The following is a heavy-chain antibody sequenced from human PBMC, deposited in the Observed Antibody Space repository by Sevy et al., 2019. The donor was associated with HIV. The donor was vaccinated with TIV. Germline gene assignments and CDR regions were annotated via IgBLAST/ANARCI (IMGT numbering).Heavy chain of an antibody. Sequence: GGSLRLSCAASGFTFSSYAMSWVRQAPGKGLEWVSAISGSGGSTYYADSVKGRFTISRDNSKNTLYLQMNSLRAEDTAVYYCAKDLILGGRNAVTTTGYWGQGTLVTVSS. V-gene: IGHV3-23*01. CDR1: GFTFSSYA. J-gene: IGHJ4*02. CDR3: AKDLILGGRNAVTTTGY. D-gene: IGHD4-17*01. CDR2: ISGSGGST.